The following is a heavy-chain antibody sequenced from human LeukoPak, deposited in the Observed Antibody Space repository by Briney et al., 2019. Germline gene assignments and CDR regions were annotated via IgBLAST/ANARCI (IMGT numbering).Heavy chain of an antibody. J-gene: IGHJ4*02. V-gene: IGHV3-23*01. CDR3: AKFSGLLWFGELWFYFDY. D-gene: IGHD3-10*01. CDR1: GFTFSSYA. CDR2: ISGSGGST. Sequence: GGSLRLSCAASGFTFSSYAMSWVRQAPGKGLEWVSAISGSGGSTYYADSVKGRFAISRDNSKNTLYLQMNSLRAEDTAVYYCAKFSGLLWFGELWFYFDYWGQGTLVTVSS.